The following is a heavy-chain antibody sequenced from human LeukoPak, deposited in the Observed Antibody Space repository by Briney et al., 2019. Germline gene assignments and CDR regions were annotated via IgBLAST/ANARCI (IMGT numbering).Heavy chain of an antibody. CDR1: GYTFSSYG. CDR3: AREGHNGRISSKNFDY. CDR2: INACNGNT. Sequence: ASVKVSCKASGYTFSSYGFSWVRQAPGQGLEWMGWINACNGNTNYAQNLQGRVSMTGDTSITTAYMELSRLTSGDTAVYYCAREGHNGRISSKNFDYWGQGTLVTVSS. V-gene: IGHV1-18*01. D-gene: IGHD1-26*01. J-gene: IGHJ4*02.